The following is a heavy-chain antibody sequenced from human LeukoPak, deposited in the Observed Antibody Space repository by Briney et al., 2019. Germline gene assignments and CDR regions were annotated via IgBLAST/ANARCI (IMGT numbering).Heavy chain of an antibody. J-gene: IGHJ4*02. D-gene: IGHD5-12*01. CDR1: GGSFSGYY. V-gene: IGHV4-34*01. Sequence: SETLSLTCAVYGGSFSGYYWSWIRQPPGKGLEWIGEINHSGSTNYNPSLKSRVTISVDTSKNQFSLKLSSVTAADTAVYYCARVTSASGPRLGAYSGYAFDYWGQGTLVTVSS. CDR3: ARVTSASGPRLGAYSGYAFDY. CDR2: INHSGST.